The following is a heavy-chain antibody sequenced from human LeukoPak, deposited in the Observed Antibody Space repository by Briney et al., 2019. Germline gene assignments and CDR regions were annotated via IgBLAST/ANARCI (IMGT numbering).Heavy chain of an antibody. D-gene: IGHD3-3*01. CDR3: ARRYENYGFWSGPLTTEYYFDY. CDR1: GFTFSSYG. J-gene: IGHJ4*02. CDR2: ISYDGSNK. Sequence: GGSLRLSCAASGFTFSSYGMHWVRQAPGKGLEWVAVISYDGSNKYYADSVKGRFTISRDNSKNTLYLQMNSLRAEDTAVYYCARRYENYGFWSGPLTTEYYFDYWGQGTLVTVSS. V-gene: IGHV3-30*03.